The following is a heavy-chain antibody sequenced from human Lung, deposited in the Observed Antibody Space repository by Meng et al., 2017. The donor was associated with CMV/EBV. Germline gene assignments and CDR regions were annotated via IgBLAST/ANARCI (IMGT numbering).Heavy chain of an antibody. V-gene: IGHV1-18*01. J-gene: IGHJ6*02. CDR2: ISAYNGNT. CDR3: AREMDCSSTSCYVLPNYYYYGMDV. D-gene: IGHD2-2*01. Sequence: SVKVSCXASGYTFTSYGISWVRQAPGQGLEWMGWISAYNGNTNYAQKLQGRVTMTTDTSTSTAYMELRSLRSDDTAVYYCAREMDCSSTSCYVLPNYYYYGMDVWGQGTTVTGSS. CDR1: GYTFTSYG.